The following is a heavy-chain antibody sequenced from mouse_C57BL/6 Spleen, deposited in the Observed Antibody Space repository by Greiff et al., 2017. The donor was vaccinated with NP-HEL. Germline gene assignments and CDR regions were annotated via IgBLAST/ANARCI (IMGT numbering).Heavy chain of an antibody. CDR3: ARSEVDSSGYFDY. V-gene: IGHV1-69*01. D-gene: IGHD3-2*02. CDR1: GYTFTSYW. J-gene: IGHJ2*01. CDR2: IDPSDSYT. Sequence: VQLQQPGAELVMPGASVKLSCKASGYTFTSYWMHWVKQRPGQGLEWIGEIDPSDSYTNYNQKFKGKSTLTVDKSSSTAYMQLSSLTSEDSAVYYCARSEVDSSGYFDYWGQGTTLTVSS.